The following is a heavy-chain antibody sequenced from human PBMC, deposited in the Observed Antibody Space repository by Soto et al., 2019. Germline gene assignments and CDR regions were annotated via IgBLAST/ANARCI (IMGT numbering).Heavy chain of an antibody. V-gene: IGHV4-4*02. CDR1: GASISDRNW. CDR2: IYHSGTT. Sequence: QVQLQESGPGLVKPSGTLSLTCAVSGASISDRNWWSWVRQPPGKGLEWKGEIYHSGTTNYNPSLKSRVTITMDRPMNQPSLQLSSVTAADSAVYYCAGHIGVTGTRGFDYWGQGTLVTVSS. CDR3: AGHIGVTGTRGFDY. J-gene: IGHJ4*02. D-gene: IGHD6-19*01.